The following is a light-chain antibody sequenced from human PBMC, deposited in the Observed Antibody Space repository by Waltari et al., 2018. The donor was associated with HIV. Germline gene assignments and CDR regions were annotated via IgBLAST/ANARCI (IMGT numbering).Light chain of an antibody. CDR1: SSNIGSNY. CDR2: RNN. J-gene: IGLJ2*01. V-gene: IGLV1-47*01. CDR3: AAWDDSLSGLVV. Sequence: QSVLTQPPSASGTPGQRVTISCSGSSSNIGSNYVYWYQQLPGTAPKLLIYRNNQRPAGVPDRFSGSKSGTSASRASSGLRSEDEADYYCAAWDDSLSGLVVFGGGTKLTVL.